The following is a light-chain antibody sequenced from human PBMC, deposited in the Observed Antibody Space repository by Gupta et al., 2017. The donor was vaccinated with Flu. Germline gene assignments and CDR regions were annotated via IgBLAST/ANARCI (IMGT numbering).Light chain of an antibody. CDR2: KDT. CDR3: ESPDSSVTSLV. CDR1: ALTDQY. V-gene: IGLV3-25*03. J-gene: IGLJ3*02. Sequence: SYELTQPLSVSVSPGQTARLTCYGDALTDQYVFWYQQKSGQAPALVIYKDTERPSGIPERFSGSSSGTTVTLTISGVQAADEADYYCESPDSSVTSLVFGVGTKLTVL.